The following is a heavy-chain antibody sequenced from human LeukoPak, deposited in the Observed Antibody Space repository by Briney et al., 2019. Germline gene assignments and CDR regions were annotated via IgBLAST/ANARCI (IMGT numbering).Heavy chain of an antibody. D-gene: IGHD3-22*01. CDR2: ISDDGSDT. V-gene: IGHV3-74*01. CDR3: ARDSRGFDY. J-gene: IGHJ4*02. Sequence: GGSLRLSCAASGFSFSTSWMHWVRQGPGKGLVWVSRISDDGSDTIYADSVKGRFTISRDNAKNSLYLQMNSLRAEDTAVYYCARDSRGFDYWGQGTLVTVSS. CDR1: GFSFSTSW.